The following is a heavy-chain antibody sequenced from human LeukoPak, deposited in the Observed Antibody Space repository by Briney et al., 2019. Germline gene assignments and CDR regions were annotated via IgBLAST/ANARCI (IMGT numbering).Heavy chain of an antibody. CDR3: AKGVGDPMGATTHLDY. J-gene: IGHJ4*02. V-gene: IGHV3-23*01. CDR1: GFIFSSCA. CDR2: ISASGGTP. Sequence: GGSLRLSCAASGFIFSSCAMSWVRQAPGKGLEWVSTISASGGTPYLADSVKGRFTISRDNSKNTLYLRMNSLRAADTAVYYCAKGVGDPMGATTHLDYWGQGILSPSPQ. D-gene: IGHD1-26*01.